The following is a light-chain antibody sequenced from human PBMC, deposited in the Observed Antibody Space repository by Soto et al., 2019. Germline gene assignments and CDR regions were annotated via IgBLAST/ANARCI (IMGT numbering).Light chain of an antibody. Sequence: QSALTQPASVSGSPGQSITISCTGTSSDVGSYNLVSWYQQHPGKAPKLLIYEVSKRPSGVSNRFSGSKSGNTGSLTISGLQADDEADYYCCSHAGSSTFYVFGTGTKVTVL. CDR3: CSHAGSSTFYV. CDR1: SSDVGSYNL. V-gene: IGLV2-23*02. CDR2: EVS. J-gene: IGLJ1*01.